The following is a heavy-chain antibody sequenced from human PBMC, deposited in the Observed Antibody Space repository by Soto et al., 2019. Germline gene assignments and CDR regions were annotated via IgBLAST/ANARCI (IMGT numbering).Heavy chain of an antibody. CDR1: GFTFSSYG. J-gene: IGHJ6*02. CDR2: ISYDGSNK. CDR3: AKECSLWFGELLSGSYYYYGMDV. Sequence: QVQLVESGGGVVQPGRSLRLSCAASGFTFSSYGMHWVRQAPGKGLEWVAVISYDGSNKYYADSVKGRFTISRDNTKNRPSLPMNSPRAKGATVYYCAKECSLWFGELLSGSYYYYGMDVWGQGTTVTVSS. V-gene: IGHV3-30*18. D-gene: IGHD3-10*01.